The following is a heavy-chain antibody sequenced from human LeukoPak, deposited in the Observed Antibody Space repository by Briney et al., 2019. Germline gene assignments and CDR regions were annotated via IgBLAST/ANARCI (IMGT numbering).Heavy chain of an antibody. J-gene: IGHJ4*02. Sequence: SETLSLTCTVSGGSISSYYWSWIRQPPGKGLEWIGYIYYSGSTDYNPSLKSRVTISVETSKNQFSLKLSSVTAADTAVYYCARGSLLRLGELPFDYWGQGTLVTVSS. CDR2: IYYSGST. CDR1: GGSISSYY. CDR3: ARGSLLRLGELPFDY. V-gene: IGHV4-59*01. D-gene: IGHD3-16*01.